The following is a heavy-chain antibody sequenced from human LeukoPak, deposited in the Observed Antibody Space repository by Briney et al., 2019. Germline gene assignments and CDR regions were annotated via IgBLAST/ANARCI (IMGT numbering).Heavy chain of an antibody. D-gene: IGHD3-22*01. CDR1: GYTFTVYY. CDR2: INPNSGGT. CDR3: ARGGLRITMIVVVREAVNFDY. V-gene: IGHV1-2*02. J-gene: IGHJ4*02. Sequence: ASVNVSCKASGYTFTVYYMHWVRRAPGQGLEWMGWINPNSGGTNYAQKFQGRGTMTRDTSISTAYMELSRLRSDDTAVYYCARGGLRITMIVVVREAVNFDYWGQGTLVTVSS.